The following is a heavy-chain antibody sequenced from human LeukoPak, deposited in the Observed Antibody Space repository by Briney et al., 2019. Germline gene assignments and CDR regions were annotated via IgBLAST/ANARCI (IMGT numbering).Heavy chain of an antibody. CDR2: IYSGGST. CDR3: AREKDRYSSSWHYFDY. V-gene: IGHV3-66*01. Sequence: GGSLRLSCAASGFTVSSNYMSWVRQAPGKGLEWVSVIYSGGSTYYADSVKGRFTISRDNSKNTLYLQMNSLRAEDTAVYYCAREKDRYSSSWHYFDYWGQGTLVTVSS. D-gene: IGHD6-13*01. J-gene: IGHJ4*02. CDR1: GFTVSSNY.